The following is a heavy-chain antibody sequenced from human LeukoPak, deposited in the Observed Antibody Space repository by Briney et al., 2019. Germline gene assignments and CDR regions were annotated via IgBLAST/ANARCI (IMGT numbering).Heavy chain of an antibody. Sequence: GGSLRPSCAASGFTFSSYAMHWVRQAPGKGLEYVSAISSNGGSTYYANSVKGRSTISRDNSKNTLYLQMGSLRAEDMAVYYCARDRYYDSTGPTSDAFDIWGQGTMVTVSS. CDR2: ISSNGGST. V-gene: IGHV3-64*01. J-gene: IGHJ3*02. CDR1: GFTFSSYA. CDR3: ARDRYYDSTGPTSDAFDI. D-gene: IGHD3-22*01.